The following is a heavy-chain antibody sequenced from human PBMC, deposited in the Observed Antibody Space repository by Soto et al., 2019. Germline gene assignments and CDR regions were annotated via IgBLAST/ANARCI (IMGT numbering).Heavy chain of an antibody. Sequence: EVQLVESGGGLIQPGGSLRLSCAASGFTVSSNYMSWVRQAPGKGLEWVSVIYSGGSTYYADSVKGRFTISRDSSKNTLYLQMNSLRAEETAVYYCARKRAVYSSSWFGGGFDPWGQGTLVTVSS. V-gene: IGHV3-53*01. D-gene: IGHD6-13*01. CDR3: ARKRAVYSSSWFGGGFDP. CDR2: IYSGGST. J-gene: IGHJ5*02. CDR1: GFTVSSNY.